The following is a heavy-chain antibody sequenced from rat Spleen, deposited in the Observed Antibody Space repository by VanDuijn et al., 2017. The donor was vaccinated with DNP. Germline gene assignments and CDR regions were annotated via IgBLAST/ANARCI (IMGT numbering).Heavy chain of an antibody. J-gene: IGHJ2*01. D-gene: IGHD1-11*01. Sequence: EVNLLESGGGLVQPGGSLRLSCSTSGFAFADFSMSWIRQSPGKAPEWLTFIKNKADGYTTEYNPSVKGRFTISRDKAKNTLYLQMDSLRSEETATYYCARHDGTEGIDFDYWGQGVMVTVSS. CDR1: GFAFADFS. CDR2: IKNKADGYTT. CDR3: ARHDGTEGIDFDY. V-gene: IGHV7-6*01.